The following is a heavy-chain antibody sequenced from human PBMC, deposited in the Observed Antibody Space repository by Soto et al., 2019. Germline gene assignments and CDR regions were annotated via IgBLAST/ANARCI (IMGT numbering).Heavy chain of an antibody. CDR1: GFTFSSYW. V-gene: IGHV3-7*01. Sequence: GGSLRLSCAASGFTFSSYWMSWVRQAPGKGLEWVANIKQDGSEKYYVDSVKGRFTISRDNAKNSLYLQMNSLRAEDTAVYYCARVDYYDYVWGSYCTRFYYSYGMDVWGQGTTVTVSS. D-gene: IGHD3-16*01. CDR2: IKQDGSEK. J-gene: IGHJ6*02. CDR3: ARVDYYDYVWGSYCTRFYYSYGMDV.